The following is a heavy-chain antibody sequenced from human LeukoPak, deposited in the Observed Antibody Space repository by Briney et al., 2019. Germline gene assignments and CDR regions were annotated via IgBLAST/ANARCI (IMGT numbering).Heavy chain of an antibody. CDR3: AREGSDSSGYSYYYYYMDV. Sequence: GASVKVSCKASGYTFTSYDINWVRQATGQGLEWMGWMNPNSGNTGYAQKFQGRVTMTRNTSISTAYMELSSLRSEDTAVYYCAREGSDSSGYSYYYYYMDVWGKGTTVIVSS. CDR1: GYTFTSYD. CDR2: MNPNSGNT. D-gene: IGHD3-22*01. J-gene: IGHJ6*03. V-gene: IGHV1-8*01.